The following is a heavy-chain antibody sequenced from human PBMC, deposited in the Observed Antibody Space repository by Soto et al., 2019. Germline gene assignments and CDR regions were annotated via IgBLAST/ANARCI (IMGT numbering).Heavy chain of an antibody. D-gene: IGHD6-13*01. J-gene: IGHJ4*02. CDR2: ISSSSSYI. Sequence: LRLSWGASGFTFSSYSMNWVRQAPGKGLEWVSSISSSSSYIYYADSVKGRFTISRDNAKNSLYLQMNSLRAEDTAVYYCARGPSGIYSSSWFDYWGQGTLVPVSP. CDR3: ARGPSGIYSSSWFDY. V-gene: IGHV3-21*01. CDR1: GFTFSSYS.